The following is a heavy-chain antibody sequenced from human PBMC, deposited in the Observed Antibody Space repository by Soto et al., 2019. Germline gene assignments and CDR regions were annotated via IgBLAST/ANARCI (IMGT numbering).Heavy chain of an antibody. J-gene: IGHJ4*02. Sequence: SETLSLTCTVSGGSISSGDYYWSWIRQPPGKGLEWIGYIYYSGSTYYNPSLKSRVTISVDTSKNQFSLKLSSVTAADTAVYYCARDVTSGYDILTGIDSWGQGTLVTVSS. V-gene: IGHV4-30-4*01. CDR3: ARDVTSGYDILTGIDS. CDR2: IYYSGST. D-gene: IGHD3-9*01. CDR1: GGSISSGDYY.